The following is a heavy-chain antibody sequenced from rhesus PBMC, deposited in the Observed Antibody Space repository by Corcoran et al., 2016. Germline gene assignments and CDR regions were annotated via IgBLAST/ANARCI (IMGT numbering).Heavy chain of an antibody. CDR2: VDPGDGEA. Sequence: EVQLVQSGAEVKKPGASVKISCKASGYTFTDYYLHWVRQAPGKGREWIGRVDPGDGEAGDAQKFQDRVTISRDTCTDTAYRGLSSLRSEDTAVYYCATLPDTATVDYWGQGVLVTVSS. D-gene: IGHD5-12*01. CDR3: ATLPDTATVDY. CDR1: GYTFTDYY. J-gene: IGHJ4*01. V-gene: IGHV1-111*01.